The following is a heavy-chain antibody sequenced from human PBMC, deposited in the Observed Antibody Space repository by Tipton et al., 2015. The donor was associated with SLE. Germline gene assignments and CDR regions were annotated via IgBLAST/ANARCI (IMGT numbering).Heavy chain of an antibody. D-gene: IGHD2-21*01. CDR2: FYYGKST. CDR1: GYSIRNGYY. J-gene: IGHJ6*03. CDR3: ARVGDDLFSYHYMDV. Sequence: TLSLTCNVSGYSIRNGYYWGWIRQPPGKGLEWIGSFYYGKSTFYNPSLRSRVTISLDRSNNQFSLELSSLTAADTAVYYCARVGDDLFSYHYMDVWGKGATVTVSS. V-gene: IGHV4-38-2*02.